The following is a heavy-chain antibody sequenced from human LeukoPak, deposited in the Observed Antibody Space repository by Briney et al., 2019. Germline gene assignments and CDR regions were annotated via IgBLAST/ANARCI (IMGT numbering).Heavy chain of an antibody. CDR1: GFTFSSYA. V-gene: IGHV3-23*01. J-gene: IGHJ4*02. D-gene: IGHD6-19*01. CDR2: VSGSGGNT. Sequence: GGSLRLSCAASGFTFSSYAITWVRQAPGKGLEWVSAVSGSGGNTSYADSVKGRFTISRDNSKNTLYLQMNSLRAEDTAVYYCAKDRSSGWYTTLDYWGQGVLVTASS. CDR3: AKDRSSGWYTTLDY.